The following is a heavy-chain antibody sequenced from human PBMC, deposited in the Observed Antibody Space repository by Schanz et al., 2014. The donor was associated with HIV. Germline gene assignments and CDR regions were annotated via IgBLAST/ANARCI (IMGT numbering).Heavy chain of an antibody. CDR1: GFTLEDYA. CDR2: ISWNSGSK. Sequence: EVQLMESGGGLVQPGRSLRLSCAASGFTLEDYAMHWVRQAPGKGLEWVSGISWNSGSKGYAESVKGRFTISRDNAKNSLYLQLKSLRAEDTAVYYCARGITGNSYGFDYWGQGALVSVSS. CDR3: ARGITGNSYGFDY. J-gene: IGHJ4*02. V-gene: IGHV3-9*01. D-gene: IGHD5-18*01.